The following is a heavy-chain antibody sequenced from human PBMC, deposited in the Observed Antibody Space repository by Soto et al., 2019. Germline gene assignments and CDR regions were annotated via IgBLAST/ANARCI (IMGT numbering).Heavy chain of an antibody. CDR1: GYTFTSYD. CDR3: ARRGYSSSWYYYYYYGMDV. J-gene: IGHJ6*02. CDR2: MNPNSGNT. Sequence: QVQLVQSGAEVKKPGASVKVSCKASGYTFTSYDINWVRQATGQGLEWMGWMNPNSGNTGYAQKFQGRVTMTRNTSISQASMELSSLRSEDTAVYYCARRGYSSSWYYYYYYGMDVWGQGTTVTVSS. D-gene: IGHD6-13*01. V-gene: IGHV1-8*01.